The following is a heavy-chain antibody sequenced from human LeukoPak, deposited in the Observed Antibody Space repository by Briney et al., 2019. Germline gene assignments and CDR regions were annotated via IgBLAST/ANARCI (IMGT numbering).Heavy chain of an antibody. CDR2: VHYSGTT. CDR1: DGSITNYD. Sequence: PSETLSLTCTVSDGSITNYDWSWVRQPPGKGLEFIGHVHYSGTTNYNPSLRSRVTISIDTSKQHFFLKLRSVTAADTAVYYCARGYGDFRVEGRYFHSWGQGTLVTVSS. J-gene: IGHJ4*02. CDR3: ARGYGDFRVEGRYFHS. D-gene: IGHD4-17*01. V-gene: IGHV4-59*01.